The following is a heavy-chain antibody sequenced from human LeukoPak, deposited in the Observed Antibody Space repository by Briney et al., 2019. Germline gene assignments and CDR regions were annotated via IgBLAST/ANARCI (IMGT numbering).Heavy chain of an antibody. D-gene: IGHD3-3*01. CDR3: ARGGPYDFWSGYFDY. CDR1: GGSISSHY. CDR2: IYYSGST. V-gene: IGHV4-59*11. J-gene: IGHJ4*02. Sequence: SETLSLTCTVSGGSISSHYWRWIRQPPGKGLEWIGYIYYSGSTNYTPSLKSRVTISVVTSKNQCSLKLSSVTAADTAVYYCARGGPYDFWSGYFDYWGQGTLVTVSS.